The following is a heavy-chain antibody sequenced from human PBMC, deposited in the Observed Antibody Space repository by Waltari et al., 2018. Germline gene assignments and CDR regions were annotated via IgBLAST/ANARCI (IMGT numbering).Heavy chain of an antibody. CDR1: GFTFSSYA. D-gene: IGHD6-13*01. Sequence: EVQLLESGGGLVQPGGSLRLSCAASGFTFSSYAMSWVRQAPGKGLEWVSVIYSGGSTYYADSVKGRFTISRDNSKNTLYLQMNSLRAEDTAVYYCAKDRRVWSSSFTYWGQGTLVTVSS. J-gene: IGHJ4*02. V-gene: IGHV3-23*03. CDR2: IYSGGST. CDR3: AKDRRVWSSSFTY.